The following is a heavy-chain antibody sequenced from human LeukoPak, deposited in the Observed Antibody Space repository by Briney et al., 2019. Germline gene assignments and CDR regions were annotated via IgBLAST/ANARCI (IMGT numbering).Heavy chain of an antibody. CDR1: GFTFSNYW. V-gene: IGHV3-7*01. Sequence: GGSLRLSCAVSGFTFSNYWMKWVRQAPGKGLEWVADIKEDGSETYYVDSVKGRFTGSRDNAKNSLYLQMNSLRVEDTAVYHCARGASRAFDIWGQGTMVTVSS. J-gene: IGHJ3*02. CDR2: IKEDGSET. CDR3: ARGASRAFDI.